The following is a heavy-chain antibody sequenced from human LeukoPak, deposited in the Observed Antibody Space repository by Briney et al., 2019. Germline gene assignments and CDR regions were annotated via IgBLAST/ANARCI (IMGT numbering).Heavy chain of an antibody. J-gene: IGHJ5*02. CDR1: GFIFSDYE. CDR3: AGDRPGTTYGLAH. CDR2: ISGSGNTM. V-gene: IGHV3-48*03. D-gene: IGHD1-14*01. Sequence: GGSLRLSCVASGFIFSDYEMNWVRQAPGKGLEYISYISGSGNTMNYADSVKGRFIISRDNAKNSLHLQMNSLRVEDTAFHYCAGDRPGTTYGLAHWGQGTLVSVSS.